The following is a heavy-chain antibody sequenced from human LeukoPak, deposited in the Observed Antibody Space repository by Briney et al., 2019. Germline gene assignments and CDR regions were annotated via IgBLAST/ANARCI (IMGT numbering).Heavy chain of an antibody. V-gene: IGHV1-2*02. CDR2: INPNSGGT. CDR3: ARDFTVVITIGGDY. D-gene: IGHD3-22*01. J-gene: IGHJ4*02. CDR1: GYTFTGYY. Sequence: ASVKVSCKASGYTFTGYYMHWVRQAPGQGLEWMGWINPNSGGTNYAQKFQGRVTMTRDTSISTAYMELSRLRSDDTAVYYCARDFTVVITIGGDYWGQGTLVTVSS.